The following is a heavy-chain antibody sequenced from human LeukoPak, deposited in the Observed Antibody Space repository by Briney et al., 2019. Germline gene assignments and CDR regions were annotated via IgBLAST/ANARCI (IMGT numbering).Heavy chain of an antibody. Sequence: GGSLRLSCAASGFTFSSYAMSWVRQAPGKGLEWVSAISGSGGSTYYAASVKGRFTISRDNSKNTLYLQMNSLRAEDTAVYYCAKLPTIFGVSRWFDPWGQGTLVTVSS. D-gene: IGHD3-3*01. CDR1: GFTFSSYA. CDR2: ISGSGGST. J-gene: IGHJ5*02. CDR3: AKLPTIFGVSRWFDP. V-gene: IGHV3-23*01.